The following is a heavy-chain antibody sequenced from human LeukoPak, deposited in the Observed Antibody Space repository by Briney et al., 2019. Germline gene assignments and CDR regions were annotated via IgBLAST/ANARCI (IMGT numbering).Heavy chain of an antibody. Sequence: SETLSLTCTVSGGSISSYYWSWIRQPPGKGLEWIGYIYYSGSTNYNPSLKSRVTISVDTSKNQFSLKLSSVTAADTAVYYCARGPVLREYFDYWGQGTLVTVSS. D-gene: IGHD5/OR15-5a*01. J-gene: IGHJ4*02. CDR2: IYYSGST. CDR3: ARGPVLREYFDY. CDR1: GGSISSYY. V-gene: IGHV4-59*01.